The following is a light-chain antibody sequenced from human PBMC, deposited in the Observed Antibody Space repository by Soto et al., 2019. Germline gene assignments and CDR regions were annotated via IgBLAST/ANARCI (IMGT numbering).Light chain of an antibody. J-gene: IGKJ1*01. V-gene: IGKV1-39*01. CDR3: QQSYIPSYT. CDR1: QNISTY. CDR2: AAS. Sequence: DIQMTQSPSSLSASVGDRVTITCRASQNISTYLNWYQQKSGKAPKLLIYAASSLQGGVPSRFSGSGSGTDFILTINSLKPEDFATYYCQQSYIPSYTFGQGTKVQIQ.